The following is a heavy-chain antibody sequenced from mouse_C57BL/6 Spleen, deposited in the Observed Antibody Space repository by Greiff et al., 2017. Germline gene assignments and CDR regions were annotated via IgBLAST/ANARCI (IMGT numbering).Heavy chain of an antibody. CDR1: GFSFTSYG. J-gene: IGHJ3*01. CDR3: ARMGDYDGFAY. D-gene: IGHD2-4*01. V-gene: IGHV2-2*01. CDR2: IWSGGST. Sequence: QVQLQQSGPGLVQPSQSLSITCTVSGFSFTSYGVHWVRQSPGKGLEWLGVIWSGGSTDYNAAFISSLSISKDNYKSQVFFKMNSLQADDTAIYYCARMGDYDGFAYWGQGTLVTVSA.